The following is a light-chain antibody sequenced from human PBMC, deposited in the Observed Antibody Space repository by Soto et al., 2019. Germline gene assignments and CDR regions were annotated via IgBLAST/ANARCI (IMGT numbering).Light chain of an antibody. Sequence: EIGFTQSPCTLSLSPGERATLTCRASQSVSSSYLAWYQQKPGQAPRLLIYGASSRATGIPDRFSGSGSGKDFPLTISRLEPEDFAVYYCQQYGSSPGTFGQGTRLEIK. CDR2: GAS. J-gene: IGKJ5*01. CDR1: QSVSSSY. V-gene: IGKV3-20*01. CDR3: QQYGSSPGT.